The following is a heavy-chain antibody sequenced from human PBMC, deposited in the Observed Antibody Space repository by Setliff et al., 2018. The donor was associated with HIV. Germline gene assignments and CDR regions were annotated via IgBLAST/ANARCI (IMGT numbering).Heavy chain of an antibody. CDR1: GGSISNYY. J-gene: IGHJ6*03. CDR3: ARGARLLAGYSDRWDYYYMAV. V-gene: IGHV4-59*12. Sequence: SSETLSLTCTVSGGSISNYYWSWIWQPPGKGLEWIGFIFYTGSTTYNPSLNSRVTISVDTSKNQFSLKVNSVTAADTAVYYCARGARLLAGYSDRWDYYYMAVWGKGTTVTVSS. D-gene: IGHD6-13*01. CDR2: IFYTGST.